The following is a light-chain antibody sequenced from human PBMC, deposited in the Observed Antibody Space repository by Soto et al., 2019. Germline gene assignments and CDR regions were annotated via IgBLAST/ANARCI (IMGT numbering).Light chain of an antibody. V-gene: IGLV2-14*03. Sequence: QSALTQPASVSGSPGESITISCTGTSSDVGAYNYVSWYQQHPGKAPKLMIYDVSNRPSGVSNRCSGSESGNTASLTISGHQAEDEADYYCSSYTSTNSLFGGGTKLTVL. J-gene: IGLJ2*01. CDR2: DVS. CDR1: SSDVGAYNY. CDR3: SSYTSTNSL.